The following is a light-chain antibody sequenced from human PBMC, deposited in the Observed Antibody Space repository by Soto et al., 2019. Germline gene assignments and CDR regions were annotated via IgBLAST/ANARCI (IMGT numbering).Light chain of an antibody. Sequence: ILMTQFPSTLPVFSGERAALSCRASQSVSSSYLAWYQQKPGQAPRLLIYGASSRATGIPDRFSGSGSGTDFTLTISRLEPEDFSVYYCQQYGSSTKITFGQGTRLEIK. CDR3: QQYGSSTKIT. CDR1: QSVSSSY. CDR2: GAS. J-gene: IGKJ5*01. V-gene: IGKV3-20*01.